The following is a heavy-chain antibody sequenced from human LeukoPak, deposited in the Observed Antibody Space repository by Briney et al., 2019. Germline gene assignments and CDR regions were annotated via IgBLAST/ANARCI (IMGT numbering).Heavy chain of an antibody. V-gene: IGHV1-18*01. J-gene: IGHJ4*02. CDR2: ISAYNGNT. CDR3: ARKDYGSGSYYYFDY. D-gene: IGHD3-10*01. Sequence: ASVKVSCKASGCTFTSYGISWVRQAPGQGLEWMGWISAYNGNTNYAQKLQGRVTMTTDTSTSTAYMELRSLRSDDTAVYYCARKDYGSGSYYYFDYWGQGTLVTVSS. CDR1: GCTFTSYG.